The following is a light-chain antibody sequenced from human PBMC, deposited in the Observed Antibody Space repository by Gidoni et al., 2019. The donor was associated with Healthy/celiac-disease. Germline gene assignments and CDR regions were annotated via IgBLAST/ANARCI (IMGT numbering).Light chain of an antibody. CDR1: NSGSKS. V-gene: IGLV3-21*02. CDR3: QVWDSSSDHVV. J-gene: IGLJ2*01. Sequence: SYVLTQPPSVSVAPGQTARITCGGNNSGSKSVHWDQQRPGQARVLVVYDDSDRPSRNPERFSGSNSGNTATLTISRVEAGDEADYYCQVWDSSSDHVVFGGGTKLTVL. CDR2: DDS.